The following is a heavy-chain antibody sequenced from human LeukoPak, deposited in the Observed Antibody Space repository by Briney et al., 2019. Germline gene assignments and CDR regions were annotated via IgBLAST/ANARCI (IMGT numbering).Heavy chain of an antibody. CDR3: AKDIPRGGATPLDFDY. J-gene: IGHJ4*02. V-gene: IGHV3-9*01. CDR1: GFTFNDYA. D-gene: IGHD1-26*01. Sequence: GGSLRLSCATSGFTFNDYAMYWVRQAPGKGLEWVSGISWNSRSIAYADSVKGRFTISRDNAKNSLYLQMNSLRAEDTAVYYCAKDIPRGGATPLDFDYWGQGTLVTVSS. CDR2: ISWNSRSI.